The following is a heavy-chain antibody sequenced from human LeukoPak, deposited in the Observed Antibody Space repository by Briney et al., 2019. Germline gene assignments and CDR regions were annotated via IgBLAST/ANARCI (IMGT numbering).Heavy chain of an antibody. Sequence: GGSLRLSCTASGFTFGDYAMTWVRQAPGKGLEWVGFIASETYGGTAEYAASVKGRFIISRDDSKSIAYLQMNSLRAEDTAVYYCAREGAYSHGSLVDYWGQGTLLTVSS. D-gene: IGHD5-18*01. CDR1: GFTFGDYA. V-gene: IGHV3-49*04. J-gene: IGHJ4*02. CDR2: IASETYGGTA. CDR3: AREGAYSHGSLVDY.